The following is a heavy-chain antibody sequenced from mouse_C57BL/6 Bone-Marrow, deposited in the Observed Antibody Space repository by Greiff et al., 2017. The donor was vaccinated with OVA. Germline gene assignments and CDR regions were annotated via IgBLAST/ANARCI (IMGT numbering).Heavy chain of an antibody. J-gene: IGHJ2*01. Sequence: QVQLKQSGAELVKPGASVKISCKASGYAFSSYWMNWVKQRPGKGLEWIGQIYPGDGDTNYNGKFKGKATLTADKSSSTAYMQLSSLTSEDSAVYFCARSGGSNYFDYWGQGTTLTVSS. CDR3: ARSGGSNYFDY. V-gene: IGHV1-80*01. CDR1: GYAFSSYW. D-gene: IGHD1-1*01. CDR2: IYPGDGDT.